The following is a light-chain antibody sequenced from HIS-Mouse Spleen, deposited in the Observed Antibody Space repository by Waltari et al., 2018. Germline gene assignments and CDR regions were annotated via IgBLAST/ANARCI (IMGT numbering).Light chain of an antibody. CDR3: CSYAGSYTFVV. V-gene: IGLV2-11*01. Sequence: QSALPQPRSVSGSPGQPVTIPCTGTSSDVGGYNYVSWYQQHPSKAPQLMIYDVSERPSGVPDRFSGSKSGNTASLTISGLQAEDEADYYCCSYAGSYTFVVFGGGTKLTVL. CDR2: DVS. CDR1: SSDVGGYNY. J-gene: IGLJ2*01.